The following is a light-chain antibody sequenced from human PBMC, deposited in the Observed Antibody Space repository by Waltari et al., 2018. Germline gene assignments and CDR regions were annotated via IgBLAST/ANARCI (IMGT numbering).Light chain of an antibody. CDR1: HTVLYNSNDKNY. CDR3: QQDHRRLT. J-gene: IGKJ1*01. CDR2: WAF. Sequence: DIVMTQSPDSLAVSLCERATINCKASHTVLYNSNDKNYLAWYQQKPGQPPKLLIYWAFPRAAGVADRCSGSGSVTELTLSNSCLQYEDGAVYYGQQDHRRLTFGQGP. V-gene: IGKV4-1*01.